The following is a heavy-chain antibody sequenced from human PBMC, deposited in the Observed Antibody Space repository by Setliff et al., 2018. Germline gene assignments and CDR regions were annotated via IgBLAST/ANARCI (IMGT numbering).Heavy chain of an antibody. CDR2: TIPSFGST. V-gene: IGHV1-69*05. CDR1: GGTFSSYG. Sequence: SVKVSCKASGGTFSSYGISWVRQAPGQGLEWMGGTIPSFGSTNYAQKFQGRVTIITDESTSTAYMELSSLRTEDSAVYYCAREGVDTRSSTDYRHYMDVWGKGTTVTVSS. CDR3: AREGVDTRSSTDYRHYMDV. D-gene: IGHD5-18*01. J-gene: IGHJ6*03.